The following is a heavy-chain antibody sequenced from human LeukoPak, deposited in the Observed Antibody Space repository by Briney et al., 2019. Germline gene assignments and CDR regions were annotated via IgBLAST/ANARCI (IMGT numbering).Heavy chain of an antibody. Sequence: SETLSLTCTVSGGSISSGGYYWSWIRQPPGKGLEWIGYIYYSGSTNYNPSLKSRVTISVDTSKNQFSLKLSSVTAADTAVYYCARDSSGSRWLQLDAFDIWGQGTMVTVSS. D-gene: IGHD5-24*01. V-gene: IGHV4-61*08. CDR3: ARDSSGSRWLQLDAFDI. CDR1: GGSISSGGYY. CDR2: IYYSGST. J-gene: IGHJ3*02.